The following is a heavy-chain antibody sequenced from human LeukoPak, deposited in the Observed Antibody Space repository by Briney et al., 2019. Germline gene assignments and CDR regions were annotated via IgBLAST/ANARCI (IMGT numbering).Heavy chain of an antibody. D-gene: IGHD5-18*01. CDR1: GGSFSGYY. J-gene: IGHJ4*02. V-gene: IGHV4-34*01. CDR2: INHSGST. CDR3: ARGEYSYGSFDY. Sequence: SETLSLTCAVYGGSFSGYYWSWIRQPPGKGLEWIGEINHSGSTNYNPSLKSRVTISVDTSKNQFSLKLSSVTAADTAVYYCARGEYSYGSFDYWGRGTLVTVSS.